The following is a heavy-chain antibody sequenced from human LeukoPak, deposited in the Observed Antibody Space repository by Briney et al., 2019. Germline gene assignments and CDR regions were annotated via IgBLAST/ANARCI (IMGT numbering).Heavy chain of an antibody. Sequence: VASVKVSCKSSGYTFPSYDINWVRQPTGQGLEWMGWMNPHSGNTGYAQKFQGRVTMTRNTSISTAYMELGSLRSEDTAAYYCASLITTIVVGDPWGQGTLVTVSS. CDR3: ASLITTIVVGDP. D-gene: IGHD3-22*01. V-gene: IGHV1-8*01. J-gene: IGHJ5*02. CDR1: GYTFPSYD. CDR2: MNPHSGNT.